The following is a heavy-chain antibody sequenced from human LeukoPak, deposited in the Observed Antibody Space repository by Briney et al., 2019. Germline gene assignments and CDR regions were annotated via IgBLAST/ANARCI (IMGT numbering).Heavy chain of an antibody. V-gene: IGHV4-59*12. CDR1: GFTFSSY. D-gene: IGHD3-22*01. J-gene: IGHJ4*02. Sequence: GSLRLSCAASGFTFSSYWGWVRQPPGKALEWIGNIFYSGSTYYSPSLKSRVTISLDTSRNQFSLKLNSVTAADTAVYYCAKSNGYGLIDIWGQGTLVTVSS. CDR3: AKSNGYGLIDI. CDR2: IFYSGST.